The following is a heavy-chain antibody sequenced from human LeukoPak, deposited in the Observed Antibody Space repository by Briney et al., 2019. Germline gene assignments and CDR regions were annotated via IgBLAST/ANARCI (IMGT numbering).Heavy chain of an antibody. CDR2: INPSGSST. Sequence: ASVKVSCKASGYIFTNHYMHWVRQAPGQGLEWMGLINPSGSSTLYAEKFRGRIIMTRDMSTATDYMELSSLRSEDTAVYYCARDNSIADRGWWFDPWGQGTLVTVSS. J-gene: IGHJ5*02. V-gene: IGHV1-46*01. D-gene: IGHD4-23*01. CDR1: GYIFTNHY. CDR3: ARDNSIADRGWWFDP.